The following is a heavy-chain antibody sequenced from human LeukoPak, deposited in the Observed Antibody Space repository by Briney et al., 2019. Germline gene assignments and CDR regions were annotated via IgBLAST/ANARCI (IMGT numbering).Heavy chain of an antibody. CDR1: GFSVSTKY. D-gene: IGHD3-10*01. Sequence: PRGSLRVSCAASGFSVSTKYMNWVRQAPGKGLEWVSIIYSGGTTYYGESVEGRFTISRDTSKNTVFLQMNSLRVEDTAVYYCARLGDHYPWNLDVWGRGPLATVSS. CDR2: IYSGGTT. CDR3: ARLGDHYPWNLDV. J-gene: IGHJ2*01. V-gene: IGHV3-53*01.